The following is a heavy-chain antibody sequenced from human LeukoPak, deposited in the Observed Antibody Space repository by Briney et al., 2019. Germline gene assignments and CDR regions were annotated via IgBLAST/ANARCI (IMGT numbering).Heavy chain of an antibody. CDR1: GFTFSSYS. D-gene: IGHD6-19*01. Sequence: GGSLRLSCAASGFTFSSYSMNWVRQAPGKGLEWVSSISSSSSYIYYADSVKGRFTISRDNAKNSLYLQMNSLRAEDTAVYYCARVPPYSSGWFPGFDYWGQGTLVTVSS. V-gene: IGHV3-21*01. CDR2: ISSSSSYI. J-gene: IGHJ4*02. CDR3: ARVPPYSSGWFPGFDY.